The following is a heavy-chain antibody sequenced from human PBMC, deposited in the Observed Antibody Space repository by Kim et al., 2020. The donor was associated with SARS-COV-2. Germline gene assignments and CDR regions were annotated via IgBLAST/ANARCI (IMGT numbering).Heavy chain of an antibody. J-gene: IGHJ4*02. Sequence: SETLSLTCTVSGGPISSYYWTWIRQPPGKGLEWMGTFNDSGSMNYNPSLNGRVTITRDAATNKVSLQLRSVTVADTAVYYCASGYGSSWFFRFIQYWDQG. CDR2: FNDSGSM. CDR3: ASGYGSSWFFRFIQY. D-gene: IGHD6-13*01. CDR1: GGPISSYY. V-gene: IGHV4-59*01.